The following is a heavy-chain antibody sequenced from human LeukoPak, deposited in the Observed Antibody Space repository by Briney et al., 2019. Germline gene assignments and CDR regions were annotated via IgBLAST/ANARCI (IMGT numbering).Heavy chain of an antibody. Sequence: SVKVSCKASGGTFSSYAISWVRQAPGQGLEWMGRIIPILGIANYAQKFQGRVTITADKSTSTAYMELSSLRSEDTAVYYCARDMGIAAAGRAFDPWGQGTLVTVSS. D-gene: IGHD6-13*01. CDR2: IIPILGIA. CDR1: GGTFSSYA. CDR3: ARDMGIAAAGRAFDP. J-gene: IGHJ5*02. V-gene: IGHV1-69*04.